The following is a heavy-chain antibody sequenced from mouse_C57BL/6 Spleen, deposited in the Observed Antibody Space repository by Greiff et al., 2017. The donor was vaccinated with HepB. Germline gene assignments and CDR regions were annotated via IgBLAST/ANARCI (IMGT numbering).Heavy chain of an antibody. CDR1: GYTFTEYT. CDR3: ARHEEGAVELTGTGAMDY. Sequence: VQLQQSGAELVKPGASVKLSCKASGYTFTEYTIHWVKQRSGQGLEWIGWFYPGSGSIKYNEKFKDKATLTADESSSTVYMEISRLTSEDSAVYFCARHEEGAVELTGTGAMDYWGQGTSVTVSS. CDR2: FYPGSGSI. J-gene: IGHJ4*01. D-gene: IGHD4-1*01. V-gene: IGHV1-62-2*01.